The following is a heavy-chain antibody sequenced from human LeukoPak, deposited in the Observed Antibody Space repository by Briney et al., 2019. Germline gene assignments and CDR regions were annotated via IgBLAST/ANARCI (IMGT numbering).Heavy chain of an antibody. CDR2: IWYDGSNK. V-gene: IGHV3-33*01. D-gene: IGHD2-21*02. CDR3: ARTDCGGDCYTDY. Sequence: GGSLRLSCAASGFTFSTYGMHWVRQAPGKGLEWVAAIWYDGSNKYYVDSVKGRFTISRDNSKDTLYLQMNSLRAEDTAVNYCARTDCGGDCYTDYWGQGTLVTVSS. J-gene: IGHJ4*02. CDR1: GFTFSTYG.